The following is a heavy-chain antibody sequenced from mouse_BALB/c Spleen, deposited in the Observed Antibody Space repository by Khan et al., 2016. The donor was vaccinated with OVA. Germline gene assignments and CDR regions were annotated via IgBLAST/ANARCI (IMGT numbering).Heavy chain of an antibody. Sequence: QVQLKQSGAELVRPGSSVKISCKASGYAFSNYWMNWVKKRPGQGLEWIGQIYPGDGDTSFNGKFRVKATLTADKSSSTAYMQLSSLTSEDSSVYFCARSGYYYFAYWGQGTLVTVAA. D-gene: IGHD1-1*01. CDR1: GYAFSNYW. V-gene: IGHV1-80*01. CDR3: ARSGYYYFAY. CDR2: IYPGDGDT. J-gene: IGHJ3*01.